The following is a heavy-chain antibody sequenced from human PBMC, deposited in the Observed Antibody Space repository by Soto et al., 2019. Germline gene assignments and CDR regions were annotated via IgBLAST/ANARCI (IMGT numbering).Heavy chain of an antibody. J-gene: IGHJ4*02. CDR2: INHSGST. D-gene: IGHD2-8*02. CDR1: GGTFSGYY. Sequence: QVQLQQWGAGLLKPSETLSLTCAVYGGTFSGYYWTWIRQPPGTGLEWIGEINHSGSTNYNPSLRSLITIAVDTSRTQFSLQRTSVTAADTAVYYGARDKITGRFDYWGQGTLVTVSS. CDR3: ARDKITGRFDY. V-gene: IGHV4-34*01.